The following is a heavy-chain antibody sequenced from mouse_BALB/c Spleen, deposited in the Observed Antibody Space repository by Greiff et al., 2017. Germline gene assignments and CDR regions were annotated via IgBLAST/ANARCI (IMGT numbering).Heavy chain of an antibody. CDR1: GFTFSSFG. Sequence: EVKLMESGGGLVQPGGSRKLSCAASGFTFSSFGMHWVRQAPEKGLEWVAYISSGSSTIYYADTVKGRFTISRDNPKNTLFLQMTSLRSEDTAMYYCAPTYGNYSWFAYWGQGTLVTVSA. CDR3: APTYGNYSWFAY. CDR2: ISSGSSTI. J-gene: IGHJ3*01. D-gene: IGHD2-10*02. V-gene: IGHV5-17*02.